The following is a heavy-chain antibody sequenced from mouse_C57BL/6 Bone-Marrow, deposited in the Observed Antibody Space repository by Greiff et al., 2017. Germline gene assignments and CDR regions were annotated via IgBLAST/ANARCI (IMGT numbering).Heavy chain of an antibody. Sequence: EVQRVESGGGLVQSGRSLRLSCATSGFTFSDFYMEWVRQAPGKGLEWIAASRNKANDYTTEYSASVKGRFIVSRDTSPSILYRQMNALRAEDTAIYYCARGDGDYGDYAMDDWGQGTSVTVSA. D-gene: IGHD2-13*01. CDR2: SRNKANDYTT. V-gene: IGHV7-1*01. J-gene: IGHJ4*01. CDR1: GFTFSDFY. CDR3: ARGDGDYGDYAMDD.